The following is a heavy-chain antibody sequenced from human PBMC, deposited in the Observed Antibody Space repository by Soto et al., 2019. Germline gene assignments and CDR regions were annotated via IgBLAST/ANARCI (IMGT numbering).Heavy chain of an antibody. Sequence: ASVKVSCKASGYTFTSYAMHWVRQAPGQRLEWMGWINAGNGNTKYSQKFQGRVTITRDTSASTAYMELSSLRSEDTAVYYCARDDPGRWLRYYGMDVWGQGPTVPVYS. CDR1: GYTFTSYA. D-gene: IGHD5-12*01. CDR2: INAGNGNT. CDR3: ARDDPGRWLRYYGMDV. J-gene: IGHJ6*02. V-gene: IGHV1-3*01.